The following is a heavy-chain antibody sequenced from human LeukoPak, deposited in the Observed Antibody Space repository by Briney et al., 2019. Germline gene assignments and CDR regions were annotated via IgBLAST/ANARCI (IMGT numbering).Heavy chain of an antibody. Sequence: SETLSLTCTVSGGSISSYYWSWIRQPAGKGLEWIGRIYTSGSTNYNPSLKSRVTMSVDTSKNQFSLKLSSVTAADTAVYYCARRASGDYYYYYYMDVWGKGTTVTVSS. CDR1: GGSISSYY. D-gene: IGHD3-10*01. V-gene: IGHV4-4*07. J-gene: IGHJ6*03. CDR3: ARRASGDYYYYYYMDV. CDR2: IYTSGST.